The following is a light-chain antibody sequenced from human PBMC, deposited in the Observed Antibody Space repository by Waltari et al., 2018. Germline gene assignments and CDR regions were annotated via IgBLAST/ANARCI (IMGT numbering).Light chain of an antibody. J-gene: IGKJ1*01. Sequence: DIVMTQSPDPLAVSLGERATINCKSSRSILYSSNNKNYLAWYQQKPGRPPKLLINWASSRESGVPDRFSGSGSGTDFTLTISSLQAEDVAVYYCQQCYSFPMFGQGTKVEIK. CDR1: RSILYSSNNKNY. CDR2: WAS. V-gene: IGKV4-1*01. CDR3: QQCYSFPM.